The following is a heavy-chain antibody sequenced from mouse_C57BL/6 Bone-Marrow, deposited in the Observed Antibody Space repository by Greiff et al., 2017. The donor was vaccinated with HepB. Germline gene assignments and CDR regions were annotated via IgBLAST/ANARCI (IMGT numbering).Heavy chain of an antibody. D-gene: IGHD1-1*01. V-gene: IGHV1-74*01. CDR2: IHPSDSDT. CDR3: AIPRSVVATGGNAMDY. J-gene: IGHJ4*01. CDR1: GYTFTSYW. Sequence: QVQLKQPGAELVKPGASVKVSCKASGYTFTSYWMHWVKQRPGQGLEWIGRIHPSDSDTNYNQKFKGKATLTVDKSYSTAYMQRSSLTSEDSAVYYCAIPRSVVATGGNAMDYWGQGTSVTVSS.